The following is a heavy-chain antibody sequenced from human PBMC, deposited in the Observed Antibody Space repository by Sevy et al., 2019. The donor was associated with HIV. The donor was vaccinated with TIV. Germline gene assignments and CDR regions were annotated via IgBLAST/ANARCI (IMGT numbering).Heavy chain of an antibody. CDR3: ARDAGYSTVWYPGY. Sequence: GSLRLSCAASGFRFSTHAMPRVRQAPGQGLEWVAVISFDGSDKYYSDSVKGRFTLSRDDSKNTLLLQMSSLRAEDTAVYYCARDAGYSTVWYPGYWGQGTLVTVSS. J-gene: IGHJ4*02. CDR2: ISFDGSDK. V-gene: IGHV3-30*03. CDR1: GFRFSTHA. D-gene: IGHD6-19*01.